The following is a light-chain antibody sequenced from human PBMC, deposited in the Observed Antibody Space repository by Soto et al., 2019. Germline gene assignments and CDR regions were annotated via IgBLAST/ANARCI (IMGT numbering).Light chain of an antibody. Sequence: QSALTQPRSASGSPGQSVTISCTGTSSDVGGYNYVSWYQQHPGKAPKLMIYDVSKRPSGVPDRFSGSKSGNTASLTVSGLQPEDEADYYCSSYAGSYMWVFGGGTKLTVL. CDR3: SSYAGSYMWV. J-gene: IGLJ3*02. V-gene: IGLV2-11*01. CDR2: DVS. CDR1: SSDVGGYNY.